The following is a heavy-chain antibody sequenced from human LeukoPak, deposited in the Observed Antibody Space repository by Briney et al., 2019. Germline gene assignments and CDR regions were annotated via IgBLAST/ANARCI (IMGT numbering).Heavy chain of an antibody. V-gene: IGHV4-39*07. J-gene: IGHJ5*02. D-gene: IGHD2-15*01. Sequence: RPSETLSLTCTVSGGSISSSSYYWGWIRQPPGKGLEWIGSIYYSGSTYYNPSLKSRVTMSVDTSKNQFSLRVSSVTAADTAVYYCASFTRYCSGGSCYSDWFDPWGQGTLVTVSS. CDR2: IYYSGST. CDR3: ASFTRYCSGGSCYSDWFDP. CDR1: GGSISSSSYY.